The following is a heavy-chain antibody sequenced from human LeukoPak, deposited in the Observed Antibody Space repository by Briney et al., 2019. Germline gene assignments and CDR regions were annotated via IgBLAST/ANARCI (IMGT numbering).Heavy chain of an antibody. CDR2: ISTYNGNT. V-gene: IGHV1-18*01. CDR3: ARERHDYGDFDY. Sequence: GASVKVSCKASGYTFSSYGINWVRQAPGQGLEWMGWISTYNGNTNYAQNLQGRVTMTTDTSTSTAYMELRSLRSEDTAVYYCARERHDYGDFDYWGQGTLVTVSS. D-gene: IGHD4-17*01. J-gene: IGHJ4*02. CDR1: GYTFSSYG.